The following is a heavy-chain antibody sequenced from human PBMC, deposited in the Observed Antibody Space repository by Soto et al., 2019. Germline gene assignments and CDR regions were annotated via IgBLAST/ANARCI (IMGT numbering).Heavy chain of an antibody. CDR2: IYYSGST. CDR1: GGSVSSGSYY. J-gene: IGHJ5*02. V-gene: IGHV4-61*01. Sequence: SETLSLPCTVSGGSVSSGSYYRSWIRQPPGKGLEWIGYIYYSGSTNYNPSLKSRVTISVDTSKNQFSLKLSSVTAADTAVYYCAREIVVVVAAISPWFDPWGQGTLVTVSS. D-gene: IGHD2-15*01. CDR3: AREIVVVVAAISPWFDP.